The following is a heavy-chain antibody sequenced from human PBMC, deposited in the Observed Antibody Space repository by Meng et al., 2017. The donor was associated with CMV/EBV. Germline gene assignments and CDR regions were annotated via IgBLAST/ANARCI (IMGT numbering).Heavy chain of an antibody. Sequence: HVQLHQLGSCLLKPSETLSLTCAVYGGSFSGYYWSWIRQPPGKGLEWIGEINHSGSTNYNPSLKSRVTISVDTSKNQFSLKLSSVTAADTAVYYCASSLTYPDYWGQGTLVTVSS. V-gene: IGHV4-34*01. CDR2: INHSGST. CDR1: GGSFSGYY. D-gene: IGHD2-15*01. J-gene: IGHJ4*02. CDR3: ASSLTYPDY.